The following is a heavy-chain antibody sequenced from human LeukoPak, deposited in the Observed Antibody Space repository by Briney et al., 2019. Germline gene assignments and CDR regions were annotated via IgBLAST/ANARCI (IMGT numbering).Heavy chain of an antibody. D-gene: IGHD1-26*01. J-gene: IGHJ4*02. CDR3: ARDGIVGSPLFKFDY. V-gene: IGHV3-64*04. Sequence: GGSLRLSCSASGFILRSHAMHWVRQAPGKGLEYVSRISDNGGSTYYADSVKGRFTISRDNSKNTLYLQMNSLRAEDTAVYYCARDGIVGSPLFKFDYWGQGTLVTVSS. CDR1: GFILRSHA. CDR2: ISDNGGST.